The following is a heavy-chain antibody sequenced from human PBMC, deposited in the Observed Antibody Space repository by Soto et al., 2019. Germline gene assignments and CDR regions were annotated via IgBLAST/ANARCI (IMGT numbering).Heavy chain of an antibody. D-gene: IGHD3-3*01. CDR2: IIPIFGTA. V-gene: IGHV1-69*06. CDR1: GGTFSSYA. J-gene: IGHJ4*02. Sequence: AASVKVSCKAAGGTFSSYAISWVRQAPGQGLEWMGGIIPIFGTANYAQKFQGRVTITADKSTSTAYMELSSLRSEDTAVYYCARALAANYDFHTGATDYRGQATLVTVTS. CDR3: ARALAANYDFHTGATDY.